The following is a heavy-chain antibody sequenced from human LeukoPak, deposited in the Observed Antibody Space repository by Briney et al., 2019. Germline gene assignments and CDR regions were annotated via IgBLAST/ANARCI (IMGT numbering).Heavy chain of an antibody. CDR2: LYFSGST. Sequence: PSETLSLTCTVSGGSVNSHYWSWIRQPPGKGLERIGYLYFSGSTGYNPSLKSRVSISVETSKNQFSLRLSSVTAADTAVYYCARPYDNIGYYIRGAFDIWGQGAMVSVS. CDR3: ARPYDNIGYYIRGAFDI. V-gene: IGHV4-59*02. CDR1: GGSVNSHY. J-gene: IGHJ3*02. D-gene: IGHD3-10*02.